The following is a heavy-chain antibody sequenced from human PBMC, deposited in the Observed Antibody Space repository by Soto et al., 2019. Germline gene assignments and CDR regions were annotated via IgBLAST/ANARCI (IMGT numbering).Heavy chain of an antibody. D-gene: IGHD6-19*01. Sequence: PGGSLRLSCAASGFTFSSYAMSWVRQAPGKGLEWVSAISGSGGSTYYADSVKGRFTISRDNSTSTLYMELSSLRSEDTAVYYCARDHSSGTFDPWGQGTLVTVSS. J-gene: IGHJ5*02. CDR2: ISGSGGST. V-gene: IGHV3-23*01. CDR3: ARDHSSGTFDP. CDR1: GFTFSSYA.